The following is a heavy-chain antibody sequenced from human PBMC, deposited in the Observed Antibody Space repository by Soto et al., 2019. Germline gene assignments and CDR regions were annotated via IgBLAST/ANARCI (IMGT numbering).Heavy chain of an antibody. D-gene: IGHD6-13*01. CDR2: ISYDGSNK. J-gene: IGHJ6*01. Sequence: GGSLRLSCAASGFTFSSYGMHWVRQAPGKGLEWVAVISYDGSNKYYADSVKGRFTISRDNSKNTLYLQMNSLRAEDTAVYYCAKDLLRQHLATYYYHGMDVCGQGTPVTVAS. V-gene: IGHV3-30*18. CDR1: GFTFSSYG. CDR3: AKDLLRQHLATYYYHGMDV.